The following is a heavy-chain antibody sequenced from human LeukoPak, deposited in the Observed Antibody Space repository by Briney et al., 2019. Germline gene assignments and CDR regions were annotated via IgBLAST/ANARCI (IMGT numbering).Heavy chain of an antibody. D-gene: IGHD4-17*01. CDR1: GYTFTSYG. Sequence: ASVKVSCKASGYTFTSYGISWVRQAPGQGLEWMGWINPNSGGTNYAQKFQGRVTMTRDTSISTAYMELSRLRSDDTAVYYCARDGAYGDYPGYWGQGTLVTVSS. J-gene: IGHJ4*02. CDR3: ARDGAYGDYPGY. CDR2: INPNSGGT. V-gene: IGHV1-2*02.